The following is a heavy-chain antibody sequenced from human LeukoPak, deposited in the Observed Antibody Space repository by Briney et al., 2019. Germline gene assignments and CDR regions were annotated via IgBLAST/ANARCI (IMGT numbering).Heavy chain of an antibody. CDR3: ARGLNDYGDERGY. J-gene: IGHJ4*02. CDR2: INPNSGGT. Sequence: ASVKASCKASGYTFTGYYMHWVRQAPGQGLEWMGWINPNSGGTNYAQKFQGRVIMTRDTSISTAYMELSRLRSDDTAVYYCARGLNDYGDERGYWGQGTLVTVSS. CDR1: GYTFTGYY. V-gene: IGHV1-2*02. D-gene: IGHD4-17*01.